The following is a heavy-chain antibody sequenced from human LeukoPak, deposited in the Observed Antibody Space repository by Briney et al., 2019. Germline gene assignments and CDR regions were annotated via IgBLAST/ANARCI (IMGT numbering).Heavy chain of an antibody. J-gene: IGHJ4*02. CDR2: IYYSGST. V-gene: IGHV4-59*01. CDR3: ARVRGSRQQGTFDY. Sequence: SETLSLTCTVSGGSISTYYWSWIRQPPGKGLEWIGYIYYSGSTNYNPSLKSRVTISVDTSKNHFSLRLSSVTAADTAVYYCARVRGSRQQGTFDYWGQGTLVTVSS. D-gene: IGHD6-13*01. CDR1: GGSISTYY.